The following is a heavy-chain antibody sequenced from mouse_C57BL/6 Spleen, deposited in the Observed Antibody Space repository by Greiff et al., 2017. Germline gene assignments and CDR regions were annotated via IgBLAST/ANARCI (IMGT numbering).Heavy chain of an antibody. CDR3: DLIYYDYDLNY. J-gene: IGHJ2*01. CDR1: GFNINDYY. Sequence: VQLQQSGAELVKPGASVKLSCTASGFNINDYYMHWVKQRTEQGLEWIGRIDPEDGDTKYAPKFQGTATIPSDNSSNTAYLQLSSLTAEDTAVYYCDLIYYDYDLNYWGQGTTLTVSS. CDR2: IDPEDGDT. V-gene: IGHV14-2*01. D-gene: IGHD2-4*01.